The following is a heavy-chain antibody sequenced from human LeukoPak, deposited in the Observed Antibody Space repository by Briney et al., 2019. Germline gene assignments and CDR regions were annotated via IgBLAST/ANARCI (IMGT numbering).Heavy chain of an antibody. CDR3: ARAVRLGILRGRFDY. Sequence: PSETLSLTCAVYGGSFSGYYWSWIRQPPGKGLEWIGEINHSGSTNYNPSLKSRVTISVDTSKNQFSLKLSSVTAADTAVYYCARAVRLGILRGRFDYWGQGTLVTVSS. CDR1: GGSFSGYY. J-gene: IGHJ4*02. CDR2: INHSGST. D-gene: IGHD7-27*01. V-gene: IGHV4-34*01.